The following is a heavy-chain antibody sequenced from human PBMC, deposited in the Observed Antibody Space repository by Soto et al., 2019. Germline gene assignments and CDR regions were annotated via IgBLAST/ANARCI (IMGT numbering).Heavy chain of an antibody. D-gene: IGHD3-16*01. CDR3: GRNLGDLLAVAFDM. CDR2: VYHRGST. CDR1: GGSISSRNW. Sequence: SETLSLTCAVSGGSISSRNWWSWVRQPPGKGLEWVGEVYHRGSTNFNPSLKSRLTISLDKSKNQFFLKLSSVTAADTAVYYWGRNLGDLLAVAFDMGGKGKMVTV. V-gene: IGHV4-4*02. J-gene: IGHJ3*02.